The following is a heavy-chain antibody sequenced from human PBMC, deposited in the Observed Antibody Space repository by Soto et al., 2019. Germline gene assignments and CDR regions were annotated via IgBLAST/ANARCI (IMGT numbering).Heavy chain of an antibody. CDR2: ISSSGSTI. D-gene: IGHD3-3*01. CDR1: GFTFSDYY. J-gene: IGHJ4*02. Sequence: VGSLRLSCAASGFTFSDYYMSWIRQAPGKGLEWVSYISSSGSTIYYADSVKGRFTISRDNAKNSLYLQMNSLRAEDTAVYYCARDVEYYDFWRGPVFDYWGQGTLVTGSS. CDR3: ARDVEYYDFWRGPVFDY. V-gene: IGHV3-11*01.